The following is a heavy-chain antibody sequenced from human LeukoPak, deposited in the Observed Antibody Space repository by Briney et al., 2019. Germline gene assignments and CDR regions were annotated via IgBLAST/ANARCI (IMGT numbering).Heavy chain of an antibody. CDR3: AKVVQQLVRRTNFDY. Sequence: PGGSLRLSCADSGFSFSSYAMSWVRNAPGKGLEWVSAISGSGGSTYYADSVKGRFTISRDNSKNTLYLQMNSLRAEDTAVYYCAKVVQQLVRRTNFDYWGQGTLVTVSS. J-gene: IGHJ4*02. D-gene: IGHD6-13*01. V-gene: IGHV3-23*01. CDR2: ISGSGGST. CDR1: GFSFSSYA.